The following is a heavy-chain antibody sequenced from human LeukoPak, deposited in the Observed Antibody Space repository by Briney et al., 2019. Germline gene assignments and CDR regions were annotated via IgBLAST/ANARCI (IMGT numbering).Heavy chain of an antibody. J-gene: IGHJ4*02. V-gene: IGHV1-69*06. CDR3: ASSLPRRWIIVAAEDY. CDR2: IIPIFGTA. Sequence: SVKVSCKASGGTFSSYAISWVRQAPGQGLEWMGGIIPIFGTANYAQKFQGRVTITADKSTSTAYMELSSLRSEDTAVYYCASSLPRRWIIVAAEDYWGQGTLVTVSS. D-gene: IGHD6-13*01. CDR1: GGTFSSYA.